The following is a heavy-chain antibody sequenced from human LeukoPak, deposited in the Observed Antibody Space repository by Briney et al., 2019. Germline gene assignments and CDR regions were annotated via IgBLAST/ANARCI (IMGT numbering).Heavy chain of an antibody. Sequence: GGSLRLSCAASGFTVSSNYMSWVRQAPGKGLEWVSLIYSDGSTYYADSVKGRFTISRDNSKNTLYLQMNSLRAEDTAVYYCAKDPGGPTKPYWGQGTLVTVSS. CDR3: AKDPGGPTKPY. CDR2: IYSDGST. V-gene: IGHV3-53*01. J-gene: IGHJ4*02. D-gene: IGHD3-10*01. CDR1: GFTVSSNY.